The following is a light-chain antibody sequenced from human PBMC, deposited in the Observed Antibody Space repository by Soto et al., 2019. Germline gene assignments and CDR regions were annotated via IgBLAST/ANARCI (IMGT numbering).Light chain of an antibody. Sequence: QSVLTQPPSVSAAPGQKVTISCSGSSSNIGNNYVSWYQQLPGTAPKLLMYDNNKRPSGIPDRFSGSKSGTSATLGITGLQTGDEADYYCGTWDSSLSAEVFGGGTQLPVL. J-gene: IGLJ3*02. V-gene: IGLV1-51*01. CDR1: SSNIGNNY. CDR3: GTWDSSLSAEV. CDR2: DNN.